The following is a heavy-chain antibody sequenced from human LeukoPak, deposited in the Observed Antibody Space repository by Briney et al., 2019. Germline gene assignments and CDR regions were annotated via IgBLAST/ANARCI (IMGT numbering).Heavy chain of an antibody. D-gene: IGHD4-11*01. CDR3: ARVTKSYYYYDYMDV. V-gene: IGHV1-18*01. CDR1: GYTFTSSG. CDR2: ISAYNGNT. J-gene: IGHJ6*03. Sequence: ASVKVSCKASGYTFTSSGVGWVRQAPGQGLEWMGWISAYNGNTNYAQNLLGRVTMTTDTSTNTAYMQLRSLRSDDTAVCYCARVTKSYYYYDYMDVWGNGTTVTVSS.